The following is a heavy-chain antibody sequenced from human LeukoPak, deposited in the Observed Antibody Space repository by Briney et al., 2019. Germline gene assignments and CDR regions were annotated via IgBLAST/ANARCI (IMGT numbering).Heavy chain of an antibody. V-gene: IGHV4-34*01. Sequence: SETLSLTCAVYGGSFRGYYWSWIRQPPGKGLEWIGEINHSGSTNYNPSLKSRVTISVDTSKNQFSLKLSSVTAADTAVYYCARVRTTTTSGFDYWGQGTLVTVSS. CDR1: GGSFRGYY. D-gene: IGHD5-12*01. CDR2: INHSGST. CDR3: ARVRTTTTSGFDY. J-gene: IGHJ4*02.